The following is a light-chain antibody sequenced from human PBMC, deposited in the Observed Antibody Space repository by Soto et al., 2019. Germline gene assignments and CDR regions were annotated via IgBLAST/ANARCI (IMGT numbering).Light chain of an antibody. J-gene: IGKJ4*01. CDR1: QSVSNNY. V-gene: IGKV3-20*01. Sequence: EVVLTQSPGTLSLSPRERATLSCRASQSVSNNYLAWYQHKPGQAPRLLIYGASNRAPGIPDRFSGSGSGPDFTLTISRLEPEDFAVYYCQQYNQWPLTFGGGTKAETK. CDR2: GAS. CDR3: QQYNQWPLT.